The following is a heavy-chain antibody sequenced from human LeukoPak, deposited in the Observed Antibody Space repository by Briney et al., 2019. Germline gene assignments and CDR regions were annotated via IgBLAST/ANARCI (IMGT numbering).Heavy chain of an antibody. CDR3: AREYYYDSSGYLYDAFDI. J-gene: IGHJ3*02. CDR2: INWNGGST. V-gene: IGHV3-20*04. Sequence: GGSLRLSCAASGFTFEDYGMSWVRQAPGKGLEWVSGINWNGGSTGYADSVKGRFTISRDNAKNSLYLQMNSLRAEDTALYYCAREYYYDSSGYLYDAFDIWGQGTMVTVSS. D-gene: IGHD3-22*01. CDR1: GFTFEDYG.